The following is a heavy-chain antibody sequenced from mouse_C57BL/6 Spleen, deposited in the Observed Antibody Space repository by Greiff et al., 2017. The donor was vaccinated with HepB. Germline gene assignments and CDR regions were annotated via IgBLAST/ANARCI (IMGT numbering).Heavy chain of an antibody. D-gene: IGHD4-1*01. CDR3: ARANWDRAWFAY. J-gene: IGHJ3*01. Sequence: DVKLVESGGGLVKPGGSLKLSCAASGFTFSDYGMHWVRQAPEKGLEWVAYISSGSSTIYYADTVKGRFTISRDNAKNTLFLQMTSLRSEDTAMYYCARANWDRAWFAYWGQGTLVTVSA. V-gene: IGHV5-17*01. CDR1: GFTFSDYG. CDR2: ISSGSSTI.